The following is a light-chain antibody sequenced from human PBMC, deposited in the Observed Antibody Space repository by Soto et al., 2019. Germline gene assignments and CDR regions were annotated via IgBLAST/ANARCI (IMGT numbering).Light chain of an antibody. CDR3: QQLSTYPLT. CDR2: GAS. J-gene: IGKJ4*01. Sequence: IQLTQSPSSLSASIGDRVTISCRASQGISSYLAWYQQKPGKAPKLLIYGASTVRSGVPSRFSGSGSGTDFTLTISSLQPEDSATYFCQQLSTYPLTFGGGTKVEIK. CDR1: QGISSY. V-gene: IGKV1-9*01.